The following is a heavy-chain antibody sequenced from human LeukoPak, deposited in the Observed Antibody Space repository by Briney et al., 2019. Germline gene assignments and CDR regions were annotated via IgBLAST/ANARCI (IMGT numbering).Heavy chain of an antibody. V-gene: IGHV4-34*01. CDR1: GGSFSGYY. D-gene: IGHD4-23*01. CDR3: ARGPRTTVAGINY. CDR2: INHSGST. Sequence: SETLSLTCAVYGGSFSGYYWSWIRQAPGKGLEWIGEINHSGSTNYNPSLKSRVTISVDTSKNQFSLKLSSVTAADTAVYYCARGPRTTVAGINYWGQGTLVTVSS. J-gene: IGHJ4*02.